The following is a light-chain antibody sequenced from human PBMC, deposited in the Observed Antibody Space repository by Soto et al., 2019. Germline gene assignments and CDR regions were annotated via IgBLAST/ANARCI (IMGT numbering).Light chain of an antibody. CDR2: GAS. V-gene: IGKV3-15*01. J-gene: IGKJ2*01. CDR3: QQYKDWPYT. CDR1: QSVISQ. Sequence: EIVMTQSPATLSVSPGERATLSCRASQSVISQLAWYHQRPGQAPRLLIYGASTRARGIPARFGGSGSGTELTLTISTLQSEDFAVYYCQQYKDWPYTFGQGTKLEIK.